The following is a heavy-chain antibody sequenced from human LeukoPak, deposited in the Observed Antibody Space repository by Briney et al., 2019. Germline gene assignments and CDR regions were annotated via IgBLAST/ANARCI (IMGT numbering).Heavy chain of an antibody. J-gene: IGHJ3*02. D-gene: IGHD3-9*01. CDR3: ARLTKYYDILTGSGFDAFDI. CDR2: IYYSGST. V-gene: IGHV4-59*08. Sequence: SETLSLTCTVSGGSLSSYYWSWIRQPPGKGLEWIGYIYYSGSTNYNPSLKSRVTISVDTSKNQFSLKLSSVTAADTAVYYCARLTKYYDILTGSGFDAFDIWGQGTMVTVSS. CDR1: GGSLSSYY.